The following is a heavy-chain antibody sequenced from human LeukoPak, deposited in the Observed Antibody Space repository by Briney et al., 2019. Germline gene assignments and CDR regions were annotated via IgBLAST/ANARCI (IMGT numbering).Heavy chain of an antibody. CDR1: GFTFSSYA. J-gene: IGHJ3*02. D-gene: IGHD1-1*01. V-gene: IGHV3-30*04. CDR2: ISYDGNDK. CDR3: ARVGSPTGTTGRGPPDDAFDI. Sequence: GGSLRLSCAASGFTFSSYAMHWVRQAPGKGLEWVAVISYDGNDKYYADSVKGRFTISRDNSKNTLYLQMNSLRSEDTAVNYCARVGSPTGTTGRGPPDDAFDIWGQGTMVTVSS.